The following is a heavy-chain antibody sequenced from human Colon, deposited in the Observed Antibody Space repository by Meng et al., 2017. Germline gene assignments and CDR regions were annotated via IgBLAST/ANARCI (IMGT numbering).Heavy chain of an antibody. J-gene: IGHJ4*02. CDR1: GFTFSSYW. Sequence: LSLTCAASGFTFSSYWMHWVRQAPGKGLVWVSRINSDGSSTSYADSVKGRFTISRDNAKNTLYLQMNSLRAEDTAVYYCARDPPPLVGATDFDYWGQGTLVTVSS. CDR3: ARDPPPLVGATDFDY. V-gene: IGHV3-74*01. CDR2: INSDGSST. D-gene: IGHD1-26*01.